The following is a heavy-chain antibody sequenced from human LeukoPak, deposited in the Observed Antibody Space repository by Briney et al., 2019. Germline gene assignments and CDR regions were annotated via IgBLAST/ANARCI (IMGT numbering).Heavy chain of an antibody. CDR2: IDPSDSYT. V-gene: IGHV5-10-1*01. CDR1: GYSFTSYW. D-gene: IGHD3-10*01. Sequence: GESLRISCKGSGYSFTSYWISWVRQMPGKGLEWMGRIDPSDSYTNYSPSFQGHVTISADRSISTAYLQWSSLKASDTAMYYCARHEGPMVRGVIITWDYWGQGTLVTVSS. J-gene: IGHJ4*02. CDR3: ARHEGPMVRGVIITWDY.